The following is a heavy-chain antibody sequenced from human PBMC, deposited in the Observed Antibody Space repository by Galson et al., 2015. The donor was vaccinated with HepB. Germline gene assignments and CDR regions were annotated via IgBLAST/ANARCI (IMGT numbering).Heavy chain of an antibody. D-gene: IGHD2-21*01. CDR3: ASDAEIAYCGGDCYSGNSDY. CDR1: GFTFSSYS. V-gene: IGHV3-48*01. CDR2: ISSSSSTI. J-gene: IGHJ4*02. Sequence: SLRLSCAASGFTFSSYSMNWVRQAPGKGLEWVSYISSSSSTIYYADSVKGRFTISRDNAKNSLYLQMNSLRAEDTAVYYCASDAEIAYCGGDCYSGNSDYWGQGTLVTVSS.